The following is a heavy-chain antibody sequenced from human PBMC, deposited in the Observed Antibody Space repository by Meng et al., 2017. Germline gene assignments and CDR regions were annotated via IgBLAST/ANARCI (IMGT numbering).Heavy chain of an antibody. Sequence: VPLVETGGGLFPPGGSLRLSCAASGFTVSSNYMSWVRQAPGKGLDSVSVIYSGGSTYYADAVQGRFTIPRDNSKNTLYLQMNSLRAEDTAVYYCARGGSYYSYWGQGTLVTVSS. V-gene: IGHV3-53*02. D-gene: IGHD1-26*01. J-gene: IGHJ4*02. CDR3: ARGGSYYSY. CDR1: GFTVSSNY. CDR2: IYSGGST.